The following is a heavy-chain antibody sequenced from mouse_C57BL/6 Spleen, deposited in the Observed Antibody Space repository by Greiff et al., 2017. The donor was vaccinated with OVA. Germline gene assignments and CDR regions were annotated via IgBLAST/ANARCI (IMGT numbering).Heavy chain of an antibody. J-gene: IGHJ3*01. CDR3: SSYDYDAELAY. V-gene: IGHV1-72*01. Sequence: QVQLQQPGAELVKPGASVKLSCKASGYTFTSYWLQWVKQRPGRGLEWIGRIVPNSGGTKYNEKFKSKATLTVDKPTSTAYMQLSRLTAEASAVYSCSSYDYDAELAYWGQGTLVTVSA. CDR1: GYTFTSYW. D-gene: IGHD2-4*01. CDR2: IVPNSGGT.